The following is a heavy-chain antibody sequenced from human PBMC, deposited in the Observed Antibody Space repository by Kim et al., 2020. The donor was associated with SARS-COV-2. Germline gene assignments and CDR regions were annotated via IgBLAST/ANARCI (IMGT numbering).Heavy chain of an antibody. CDR1: GGSFSGYY. CDR3: ARDNHSNSWYRLYNWFDP. Sequence: SETLSLTCAVYGGSFSGYYWSWIRQPPGKGLEWIGEINHSGSTNYNPSLKSRVTISVDTSKNQFSLKLSSVTAADTAVYYCARDNHSNSWYRLYNWFDPWGQGTLVTVSS. CDR2: INHSGST. V-gene: IGHV4-34*01. J-gene: IGHJ5*02. D-gene: IGHD6-13*01.